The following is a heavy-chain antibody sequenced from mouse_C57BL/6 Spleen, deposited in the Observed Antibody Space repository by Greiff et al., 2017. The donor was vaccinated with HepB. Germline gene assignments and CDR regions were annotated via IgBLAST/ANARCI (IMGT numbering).Heavy chain of an antibody. D-gene: IGHD1-1*01. CDR2: IYPRSGNT. CDR1: GYTFTSYG. Sequence: QVQLQQSGAELARPGASVKLSCKASGYTFTSYGISWVKQRTGQGLEWIGEIYPRSGNTYYNEKFKGKATLTADKSSSTAYMELRSLTSEDSAVYFCARSYWDFDYWGQGTTLTVSS. J-gene: IGHJ2*01. V-gene: IGHV1-81*01. CDR3: ARSYWDFDY.